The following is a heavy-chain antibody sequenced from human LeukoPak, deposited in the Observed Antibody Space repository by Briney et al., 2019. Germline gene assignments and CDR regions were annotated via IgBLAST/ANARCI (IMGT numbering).Heavy chain of an antibody. V-gene: IGHV3-7*01. J-gene: IGHJ4*02. Sequence: GGPLRLSCAASGFTFSSYGMSWVRQAPGKGLEWVANIKKDGSEKYYVDSVKGRFTISRDNAKNSLYLQMNSLRAEDTAVYYCARDYGGSSPFDYWGQGTLVTVSS. D-gene: IGHD4-23*01. CDR3: ARDYGGSSPFDY. CDR2: IKKDGSEK. CDR1: GFTFSSYG.